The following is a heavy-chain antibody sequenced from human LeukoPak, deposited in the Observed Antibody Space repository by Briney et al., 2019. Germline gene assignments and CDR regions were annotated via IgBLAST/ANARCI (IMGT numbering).Heavy chain of an antibody. CDR2: ISYDGSRK. Sequence: PGGSLRLSCTGSGLTFSNYAMHWGRQAPGKGLEWAAVISYDGSRKDYTDSVKGRFTISRDNPKNTLYLQMNSLRAEDTAVYFCATAPLYSSSWYFRGYFDDWGQGTLATVSS. J-gene: IGHJ4*02. D-gene: IGHD6-13*01. V-gene: IGHV3-30*04. CDR1: GLTFSNYA. CDR3: ATAPLYSSSWYFRGYFDD.